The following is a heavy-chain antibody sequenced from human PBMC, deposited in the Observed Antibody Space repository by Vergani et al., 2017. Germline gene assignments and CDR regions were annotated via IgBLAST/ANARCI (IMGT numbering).Heavy chain of an antibody. V-gene: IGHV3-23*01. D-gene: IGHD6-13*01. CDR2: ISGSGGST. J-gene: IGHJ4*02. Sequence: EVQLLESGGGLVQPGGSLRLSCAASGFTFSSYAMSWVRQAPGKGLEWVSAISGSGGSTYYADSVKGRFTISRDNSKNSLYLQMNSLRAEDTALYYCAKDKGIAAAGTIIDYWGQGTLVTVSS. CDR1: GFTFSSYA. CDR3: AKDKGIAAAGTIIDY.